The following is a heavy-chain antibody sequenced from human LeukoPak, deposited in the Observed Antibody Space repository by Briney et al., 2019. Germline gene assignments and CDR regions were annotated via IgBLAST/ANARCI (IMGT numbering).Heavy chain of an antibody. Sequence: SETLSLTCTVSGGSISSYYWSWIRQPPGKGLEWIGYIYYSGSTNYNPSLKSRVTISVDTSKNQFSLKLSSVTAADTAVYYCARVFSYPLRAPFDPWGQGTLVTVSS. CDR3: ARVFSYPLRAPFDP. CDR1: GGSISSYY. CDR2: IYYSGST. J-gene: IGHJ5*02. V-gene: IGHV4-59*01. D-gene: IGHD3-3*01.